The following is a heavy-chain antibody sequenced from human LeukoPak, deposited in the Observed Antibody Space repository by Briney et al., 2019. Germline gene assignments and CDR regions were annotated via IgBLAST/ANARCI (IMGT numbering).Heavy chain of an antibody. V-gene: IGHV3-66*02. D-gene: IGHD3-3*01. J-gene: IGHJ4*02. CDR3: ARVSIFGVLPDY. Sequence: PGGSLRLSCAASGFTFSSNYMSWVRQAPGKGLEWVSVIYSGGSKYYADSVKGRFTISRDNSKNTLYLQMNSLRAEDTAVYYCARVSIFGVLPDYWGQGTLVTVSS. CDR2: IYSGGSK. CDR1: GFTFSSNY.